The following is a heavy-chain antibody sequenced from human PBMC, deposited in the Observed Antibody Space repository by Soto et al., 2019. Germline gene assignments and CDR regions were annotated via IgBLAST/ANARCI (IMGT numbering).Heavy chain of an antibody. V-gene: IGHV3-7*01. CDR3: ARDIGFDYVN. Sequence: PGGSLRLSCAVSGFNVMSYWMSWARQAPGKGLEWVANIKEDGSEIYYLHSVRGRLSISRDSAGDALHLTMNYLSAEDTGVYFCARDIGFDYVNWGQGTLVTVSS. J-gene: IGHJ4*02. CDR1: GFNVMSYW. D-gene: IGHD3-16*01. CDR2: IKEDGSEI.